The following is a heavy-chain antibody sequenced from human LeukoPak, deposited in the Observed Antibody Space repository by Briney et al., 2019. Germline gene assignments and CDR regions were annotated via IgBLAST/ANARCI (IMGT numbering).Heavy chain of an antibody. CDR2: IYYSGST. J-gene: IGHJ6*02. Sequence: SETLSLTGTVSGGSISSGGYYWSWIRQHPGKGLEWIGYIYYSGSTYYNPSLKSRVTISVDTSKNQFSLKLSSVTAADTAVYYCARAVGSSGWYDYGMDVWGQGTTVTVSS. D-gene: IGHD6-19*01. V-gene: IGHV4-31*03. CDR1: GGSISSGGYY. CDR3: ARAVGSSGWYDYGMDV.